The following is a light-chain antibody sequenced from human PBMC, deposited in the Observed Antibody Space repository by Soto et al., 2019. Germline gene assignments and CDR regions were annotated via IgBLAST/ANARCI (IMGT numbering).Light chain of an antibody. V-gene: IGLV1-44*01. CDR1: TSNIGRHS. J-gene: IGLJ2*01. Sequence: QSVLTQSPSASATPGQRVTISCSGSTSNIGRHSVSWYQHVPGTAPKLLIYSDYQRPSRVPDRLSGSKSGTSASLAISGLQSEDEADYYCAVWDDSLNGVVFGGGTKVTVL. CDR2: SDY. CDR3: AVWDDSLNGVV.